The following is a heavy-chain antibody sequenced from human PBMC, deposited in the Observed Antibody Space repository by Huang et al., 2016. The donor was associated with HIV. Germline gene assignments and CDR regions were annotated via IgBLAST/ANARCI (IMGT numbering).Heavy chain of an antibody. CDR1: GYTFTNYD. J-gene: IGHJ3*01. CDR3: ARGFGINYNHEAFDV. V-gene: IGHV1-8*01. Sequence: QIQLAQSGAEVKKPGASVKVSCKASGYTFTNYDINWVRKASGQGLEWMGWINPKSGNVGYTKKFQGRVAILRNSSINTSYLEVTSLTSEDTAVYYCARGFGINYNHEAFDVWGQGTMVTVSS. D-gene: IGHD3-10*01. CDR2: INPKSGNV.